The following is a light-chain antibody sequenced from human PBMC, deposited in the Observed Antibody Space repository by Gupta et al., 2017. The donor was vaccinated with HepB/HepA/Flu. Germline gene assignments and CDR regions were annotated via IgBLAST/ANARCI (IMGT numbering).Light chain of an antibody. J-gene: IGLJ2*01. Sequence: QSVLTQPPSVSGAPGQRVTISCTWSSSNIGAGYDVHWYQQLPGTAPKLLIYGNSNRPSGFPDRFSGSKSGTSASLAITGLQAEDEADYYCQSYDSSLRGVVFGGGTKLTVL. V-gene: IGLV1-40*01. CDR1: SSNIGAGYD. CDR3: QSYDSSLRGVV. CDR2: GNS.